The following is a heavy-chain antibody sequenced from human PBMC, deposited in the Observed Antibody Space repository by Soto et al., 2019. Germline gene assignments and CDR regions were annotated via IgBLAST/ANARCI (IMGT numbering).Heavy chain of an antibody. D-gene: IGHD6-13*01. Sequence: LRLSCAASGLSFSNYEMSWVRQAPGKGLEWVAYISSGGDTIHYADSVRGRFTVSRDNARNSLSLQMNTLRVEDTALYYCARDRAAGGYWGQGTLVTVSS. V-gene: IGHV3-48*03. CDR1: GLSFSNYE. J-gene: IGHJ4*02. CDR3: ARDRAAGGY. CDR2: ISSGGDTI.